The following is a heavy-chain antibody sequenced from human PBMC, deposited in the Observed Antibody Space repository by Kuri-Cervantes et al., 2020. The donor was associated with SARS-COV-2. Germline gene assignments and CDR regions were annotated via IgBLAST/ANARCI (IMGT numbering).Heavy chain of an antibody. V-gene: IGHV3-64*01. J-gene: IGHJ6*02. D-gene: IGHD2-2*02. Sequence: GESLKISCAASGFTFSSYAMHWVRQAPGKGLEYVSAISSNGGSTYYANSVKGRFTISRDNSKNTLYLQMGSLRAGDMAVYYCARGYCSSTSCYTYYGMDVWGQGTTVTVSS. CDR3: ARGYCSSTSCYTYYGMDV. CDR1: GFTFSSYA. CDR2: ISSNGGST.